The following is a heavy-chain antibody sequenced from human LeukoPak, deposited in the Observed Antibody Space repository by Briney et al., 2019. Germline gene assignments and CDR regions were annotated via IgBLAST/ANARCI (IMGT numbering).Heavy chain of an antibody. Sequence: SETLSLTCTVSGGSISSGSYYWSWIRQPAGKGLEWIGRIYTSGSTNYNPSLKSRVTISVDTSKNQFSLKLSSVTAADTAVYYCARGSLYYYYDSSGLGYWGQGTLVTVSS. D-gene: IGHD3-22*01. CDR1: GGSISSGSYY. J-gene: IGHJ4*02. V-gene: IGHV4-61*02. CDR3: ARGSLYYYYDSSGLGY. CDR2: IYTSGST.